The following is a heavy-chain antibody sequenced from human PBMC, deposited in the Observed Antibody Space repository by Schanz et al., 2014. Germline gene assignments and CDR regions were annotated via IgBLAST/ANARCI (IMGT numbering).Heavy chain of an antibody. V-gene: IGHV3-48*02. CDR3: ARDREAYSGTYSHFDY. D-gene: IGHD1-26*01. J-gene: IGHJ4*02. CDR1: GFTFSSYS. Sequence: EVQLVESGGGLVQPGGSLRLSCAASGFTFSSYSMNWVRQAPGEGLEWVSYISSSSSTIYYADSVKGRFTISRDNVKNSLYLQMNSLRDEDTAVYYCARDREAYSGTYSHFDYWGQGTLVTVSS. CDR2: ISSSSSTI.